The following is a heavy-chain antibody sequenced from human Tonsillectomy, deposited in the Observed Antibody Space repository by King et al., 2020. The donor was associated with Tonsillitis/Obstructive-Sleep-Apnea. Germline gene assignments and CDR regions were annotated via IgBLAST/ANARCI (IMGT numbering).Heavy chain of an antibody. V-gene: IGHV3-30*04. Sequence: QLVQSGGGVVQPGGSLRLSCAASGFTFSSYAMNWVRQAPGKGLEWVAVISYDGSNKYYADSVKGRFTISRDNSKYTLYLQMNSLRAEDTAVYYCARGPTDFWSGYFDYWGQGTLVTVSS. CDR1: GFTFSSYA. D-gene: IGHD3-3*01. CDR2: ISYDGSNK. J-gene: IGHJ4*02. CDR3: ARGPTDFWSGYFDY.